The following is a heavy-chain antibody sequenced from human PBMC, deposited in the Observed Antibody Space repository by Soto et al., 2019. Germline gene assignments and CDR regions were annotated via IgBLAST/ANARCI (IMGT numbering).Heavy chain of an antibody. J-gene: IGHJ4*02. CDR1: GGTFSNAW. Sequence: SCKTSGGTFSNAWMNWVRQAPGKGLEWVGRIKSKTDGGTTDYAAPVKGRFTISRDDSKNTLYLQMNSLKTEDTAVYYCATEALYYYDSSGYPFDYWGQGTLVTVSS. CDR2: IKSKTDGGTT. D-gene: IGHD3-22*01. CDR3: ATEALYYYDSSGYPFDY. V-gene: IGHV3-15*07.